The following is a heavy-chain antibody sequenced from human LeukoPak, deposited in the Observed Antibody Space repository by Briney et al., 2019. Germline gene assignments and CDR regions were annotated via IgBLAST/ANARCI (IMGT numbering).Heavy chain of an antibody. CDR1: GGSISSDY. CDR2: IYYSGTT. J-gene: IGHJ4*02. CDR3: ARALNFDY. V-gene: IGHV4-59*01. Sequence: PSETLSLTCTVSGGSISSDYWSWIRQSPGKGLEWIGYIYYSGTTSYNPSLRSRVTISVDTSKNQFSLKLRSVTAADTAVYYCARALNFDYWGQGTLVTVSS.